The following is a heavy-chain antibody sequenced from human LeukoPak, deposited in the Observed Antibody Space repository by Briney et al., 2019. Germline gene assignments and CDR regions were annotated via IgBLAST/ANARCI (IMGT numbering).Heavy chain of an antibody. CDR1: GGSISSYY. V-gene: IGHV4-59*08. D-gene: IGHD6-19*01. CDR3: ARQLSSGNWFDP. J-gene: IGHJ5*02. Sequence: SETLSLTCTVSGGSISSYYWSWIRQPPGKGLEWIGYIYYSGSTNYNPSLKSRVTVSVDTSKNQFSLKLSSVTAADTAVYYCARQLSSGNWFDPWGQGTLVTVSS. CDR2: IYYSGST.